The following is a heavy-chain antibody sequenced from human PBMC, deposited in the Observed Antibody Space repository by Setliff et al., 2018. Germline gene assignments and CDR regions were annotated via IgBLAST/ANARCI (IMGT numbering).Heavy chain of an antibody. V-gene: IGHV3-23*01. Sequence: GGSLRLSCVGSDFTFSNSAMSWVRQAPGKGLEWVSTITDSGSKILYVDSVKGRFTISRDNSKNSLYLQMDSLRPEDTAVYYCAKDRLFPRYWGLGTLVTVPQ. CDR2: ITDSGSKI. D-gene: IGHD2-21*01. CDR1: DFTFSNSA. J-gene: IGHJ4*02. CDR3: AKDRLFPRY.